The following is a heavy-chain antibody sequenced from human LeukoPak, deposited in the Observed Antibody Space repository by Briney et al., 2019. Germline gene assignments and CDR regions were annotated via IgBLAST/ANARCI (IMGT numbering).Heavy chain of an antibody. CDR3: ARDPGSSGWLSN. J-gene: IGHJ4*02. D-gene: IGHD6-19*01. CDR1: GFTFSSYA. V-gene: IGHV3-66*02. Sequence: GGSLRLSCAASGFTFSSYAMSWVRQAPGKGLEWVSVIYSGGSTYYADSVKGRFTISRDNSKNTLYLQMNSLRAEDTAVYYCARDPGSSGWLSNWGQGTLVNVSS. CDR2: IYSGGST.